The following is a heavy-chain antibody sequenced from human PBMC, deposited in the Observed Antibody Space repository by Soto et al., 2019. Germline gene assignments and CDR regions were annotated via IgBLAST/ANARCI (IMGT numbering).Heavy chain of an antibody. CDR3: VSGGKFGYSRSWYVY. D-gene: IGHD6-13*01. CDR1: GGTFSSYA. CDR2: IIPIFGTA. Sequence: QVQLVQSGAEVKKPGSSVKVSCKASGGTFSSYAISWVRQAPGQGLEWMGGIIPIFGTANYAQKFQGRVTVPADNSTSTAYLVRSSRRSAVTAVYYCVSGGKFGYSRSWYVYWGQGTLLTVSS. J-gene: IGHJ4*02. V-gene: IGHV1-69*14.